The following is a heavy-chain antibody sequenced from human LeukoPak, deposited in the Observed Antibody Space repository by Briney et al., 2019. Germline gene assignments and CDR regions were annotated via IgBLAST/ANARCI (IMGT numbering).Heavy chain of an antibody. V-gene: IGHV3-74*01. D-gene: IGHD6-19*01. Sequence: GGSLRLSCAASGFRFSGYWMHWVRQAPGKGLVWVSLINTDGGRTAYADSVKGRFTISRDNAKNTLYLQMNSLRAEDTAVYYCARRLAVAGTGLDYWGQGTLVTVSS. CDR2: INTDGGRT. CDR3: ARRLAVAGTGLDY. CDR1: GFRFSGYW. J-gene: IGHJ4*02.